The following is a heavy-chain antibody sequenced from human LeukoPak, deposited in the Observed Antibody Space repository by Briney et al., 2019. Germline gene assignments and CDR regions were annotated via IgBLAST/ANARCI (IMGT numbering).Heavy chain of an antibody. CDR1: GFTFSRYS. CDR2: ISSSSSYI. CDR3: ARDPATLGLSLDY. J-gene: IGHJ4*02. Sequence: PGGSLRLSCAASGFTFSRYSMNWVRQAPGKGPEWVSSISSSSSYIYYADSVKGRFTISRDNAENSLYLQMDSLSAEDTAVYYCARDPATLGLSLDYWGQGTLVTVSS. D-gene: IGHD3-22*01. V-gene: IGHV3-21*01.